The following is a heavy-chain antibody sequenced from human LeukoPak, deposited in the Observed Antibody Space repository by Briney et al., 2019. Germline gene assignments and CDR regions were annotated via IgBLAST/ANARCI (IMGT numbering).Heavy chain of an antibody. D-gene: IGHD4-23*01. CDR2: IYYSGST. J-gene: IGHJ4*02. CDR3: ARDMGAPDYGSYSVDY. CDR1: GGSISSYY. Sequence: PSETLSLTCTVSGGSISSYYWGWIRQPPGKGLEWIGYIYYSGSTNYNPSLKSRVTISVDTSKNQFSLKLSSVTAADTAVYYCARDMGAPDYGSYSVDYWGQGTLVTVSS. V-gene: IGHV4-59*01.